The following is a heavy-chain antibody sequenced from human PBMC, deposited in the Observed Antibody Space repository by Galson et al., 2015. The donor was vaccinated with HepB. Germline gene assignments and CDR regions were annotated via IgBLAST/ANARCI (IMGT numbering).Heavy chain of an antibody. J-gene: IGHJ1*01. V-gene: IGHV4-34*01. D-gene: IGHD3-9*01. CDR2: MRHGGHS. Sequence: ETLSLTCAVYAGSFTDYYWTWIRQAPEKGLEWIGEMRHGGHSNYNPSLTGRVTISLDTSKNQFSLNLHSVTAADTAVYYCARGLRDGTSVMFYFDHWAPGGPVTAS. CDR1: AGSFTDYY. CDR3: ARGLRDGTSVMFYFDH.